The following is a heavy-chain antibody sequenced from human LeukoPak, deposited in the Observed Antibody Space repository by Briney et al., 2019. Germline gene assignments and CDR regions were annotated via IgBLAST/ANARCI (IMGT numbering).Heavy chain of an antibody. CDR3: ARYYYGSGSYYYFDY. CDR1: GFTFSSYS. V-gene: IGHV3-21*01. Sequence: GGSLRLSCAASGFTFSSYSMNWVRQAPGKGLEWVSSISSSSYIYYADSVKGRFTISRDNAKNSLYLQMNSLRAEDTAVYYCARYYYGSGSYYYFDYWGQGTLVTVSS. CDR2: ISSSSYI. J-gene: IGHJ4*02. D-gene: IGHD3-10*01.